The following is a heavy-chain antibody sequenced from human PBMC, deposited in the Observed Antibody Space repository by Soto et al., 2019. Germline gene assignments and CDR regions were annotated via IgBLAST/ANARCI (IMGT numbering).Heavy chain of an antibody. V-gene: IGHV3-23*01. Sequence: EVQLLESGGGLVQPGGSLRLSCAASGITISNYPMSWVRQAPGKGLDWVSGISGSGDRTYYADSAKGRFTISKDISRNSLPLQLDSLGVEDTAVYFCVKDDGGYPSTAPQWGQGTLVTVSS. J-gene: IGHJ4*02. CDR1: GITISNYP. D-gene: IGHD3-22*01. CDR3: VKDDGGYPSTAPQ. CDR2: ISGSGDRT.